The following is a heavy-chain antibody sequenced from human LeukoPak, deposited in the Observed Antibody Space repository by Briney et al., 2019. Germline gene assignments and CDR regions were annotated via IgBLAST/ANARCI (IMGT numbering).Heavy chain of an antibody. V-gene: IGHV3-7*01. CDR1: GVSFNAYW. CDR2: INPAGSET. J-gene: IGHJ4*02. CDR3: ATFGLVAALDL. D-gene: IGHD5-12*01. Sequence: GGSLRLSCAASGVSFNAYWMSWGRQAPVTGLEWVANINPAGSETFHVDPVKGRFSISRDNAKNLVYLQMNSLRAEDTAVYYCATFGLVAALDLWGQGTLVTVSS.